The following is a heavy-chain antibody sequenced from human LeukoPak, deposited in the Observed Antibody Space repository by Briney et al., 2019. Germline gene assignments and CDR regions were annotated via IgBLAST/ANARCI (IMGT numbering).Heavy chain of an antibody. CDR1: GFTFSRYS. Sequence: GGSLRLSCAASGFTFSRYSLNWVRQAPGKGLEWVSSISSSSYYIYYTDSVKGRFTISRDNAKNSLYLQMNSLRVEDTAVYYCANYYDSGPQGDYWGQGILVIVSS. V-gene: IGHV3-21*01. D-gene: IGHD3-10*01. CDR2: ISSSSYYI. CDR3: ANYYDSGPQGDY. J-gene: IGHJ4*02.